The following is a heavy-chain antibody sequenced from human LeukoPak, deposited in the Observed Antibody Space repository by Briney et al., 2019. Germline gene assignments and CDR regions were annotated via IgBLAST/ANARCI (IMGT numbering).Heavy chain of an antibody. Sequence: SETLSLTCAVSGGSISSGGYSWSWIRQPPGKGLEWIGYIYYSGSTNYNPSLKSRVTISVDTSKNQFSLKLSSVTAADTAVYYCARDPSSGYWYNWFDPWGQGTLVTVSS. D-gene: IGHD3-22*01. J-gene: IGHJ5*02. CDR2: IYYSGST. CDR3: ARDPSSGYWYNWFDP. CDR1: GGSISSGGYS. V-gene: IGHV4-61*08.